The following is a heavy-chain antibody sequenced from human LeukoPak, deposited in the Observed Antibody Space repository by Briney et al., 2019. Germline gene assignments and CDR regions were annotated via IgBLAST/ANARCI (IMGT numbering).Heavy chain of an antibody. V-gene: IGHV3-73*01. CDR2: IRSKANSYAT. CDR3: TRRAVEGNFDY. J-gene: IGHJ4*02. D-gene: IGHD2-2*01. CDR1: GFTFSGSA. Sequence: GSLRLSCAASGFTFSGSAMHWVRQASGKGLEWVGRIRSKANSYATAYAASVKGRFTISRDDSKNTAYLQMNSLKTEDTAVYYCTRRAVEGNFDYWGQGTLVTVSS.